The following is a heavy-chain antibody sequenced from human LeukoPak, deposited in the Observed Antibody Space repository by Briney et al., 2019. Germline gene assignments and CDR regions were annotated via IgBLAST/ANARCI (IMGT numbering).Heavy chain of an antibody. J-gene: IGHJ4*02. CDR2: NYSKTDGRTT. D-gene: IGHD3-22*01. Sequence: GVSLTLLCAPWGLTLSNPWVNWPPHAPGKGVEWVGHNYSKTDGRTTEYAAPVKGRFSISRDDSKNTLDLQMHSLKTDDTALYYCATGSNRYDSSDFDYWGQGTLVTVSS. V-gene: IGHV3-15*01. CDR3: ATGSNRYDSSDFDY. CDR1: GLTLSNPW.